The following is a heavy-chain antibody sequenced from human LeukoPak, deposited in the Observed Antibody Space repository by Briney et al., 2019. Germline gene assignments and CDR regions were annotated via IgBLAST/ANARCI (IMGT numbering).Heavy chain of an antibody. D-gene: IGHD3-10*01. CDR2: ISSSGSTI. J-gene: IGHJ4*02. V-gene: IGHV3-48*03. CDR3: ASGQDYSFDY. CDR1: GFTFSSYD. Sequence: PGGSLRLSCAASGFTFSSYDMNWVRQAPGKGLEWVSYISSSGSTIYYAGSVKGRFTISRDNAENSLYLQMNSLRAEDTAVYYCASGQDYSFDYWGQGTLVTVSS.